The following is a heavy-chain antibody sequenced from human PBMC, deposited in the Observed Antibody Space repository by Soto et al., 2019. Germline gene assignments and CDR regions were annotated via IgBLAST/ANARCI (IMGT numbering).Heavy chain of an antibody. J-gene: IGHJ5*02. D-gene: IGHD3-22*01. Sequence: SETLSLTCRVSGGSISNDYWTWIRQPPGKGLEWIGYIYKGGSINYNPSLKSRVTISVDTSNNQFSLKLSSVTAADTAVYYCARAYYDRSGYAVDHWGQGTLVTVS. CDR3: ARAYYDRSGYAVDH. V-gene: IGHV4-4*09. CDR1: GGSISNDY. CDR2: IYKGGSI.